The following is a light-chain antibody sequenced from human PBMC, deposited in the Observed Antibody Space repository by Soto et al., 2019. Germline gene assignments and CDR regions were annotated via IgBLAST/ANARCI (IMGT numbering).Light chain of an antibody. CDR1: QGISSW. Sequence: DIQMTQSPSSVSASVVDRVTITCWASQGISSWLAWYQQNPGEAPKLLIYAASSLQSGVPSWFSGSGSGTDFTRTISSLQTEDFASDYCQQANSFPRTFGGGTKVEIK. CDR2: AAS. CDR3: QQANSFPRT. V-gene: IGKV1-12*01. J-gene: IGKJ4*01.